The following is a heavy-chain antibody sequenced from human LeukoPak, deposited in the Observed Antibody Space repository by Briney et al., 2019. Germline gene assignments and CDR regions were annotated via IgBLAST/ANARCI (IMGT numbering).Heavy chain of an antibody. V-gene: IGHV3-23*01. D-gene: IGHD4-23*01. CDR2: ISGSGGST. CDR1: GSTFSSYA. Sequence: QPGGSLRLSCAASGSTFSSYAMRWVRQAPGKGLEWVSAISGSGGSTYYADSVKGRFTISRDNSKNTLYLQMNSLRAEDTAVYYCAKDYGGNWGYFDYWGEGTLVSASS. CDR3: AKDYGGNWGYFDY. J-gene: IGHJ4*02.